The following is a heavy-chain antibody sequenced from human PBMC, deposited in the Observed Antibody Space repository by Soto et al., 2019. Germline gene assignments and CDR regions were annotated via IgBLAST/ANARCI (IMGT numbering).Heavy chain of an antibody. Sequence: EVQLVESGGGLVKPGGSLRLSCVASGFTFSSYSMSWVRQAPGKGLEWVSGFRAGGDDGTTYYADSVKGRFTISRDNSKNTLFLQMNSLRAEDTAIYYCAKKVNSGSGSQYFDYFGQGTLVTVSS. V-gene: IGHV3-23*04. CDR2: FRAGGDDGTT. J-gene: IGHJ4*02. CDR3: AKKVNSGSGSQYFDY. CDR1: GFTFSSYS. D-gene: IGHD3-10*01.